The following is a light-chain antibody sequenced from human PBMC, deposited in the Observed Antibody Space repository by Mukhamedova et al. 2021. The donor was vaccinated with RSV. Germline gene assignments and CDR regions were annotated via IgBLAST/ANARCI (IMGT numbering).Light chain of an antibody. Sequence: QWYQRRVHGQAPVVVMFYDSDRLAGIPERLSCSKSGNTATLTISGAEAGVEADYYCQVWDSGSSYVVFGGGTKLAVL. CDR2: YDS. CDR3: QVWDSGSSYVV. J-gene: IGLJ2*01. V-gene: IGLV3-21*04.